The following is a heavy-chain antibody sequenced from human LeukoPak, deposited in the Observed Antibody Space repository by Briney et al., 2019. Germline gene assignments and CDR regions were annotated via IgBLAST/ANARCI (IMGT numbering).Heavy chain of an antibody. V-gene: IGHV6-1*01. CDR3: ARDDTSSRGGFDY. CDR1: GDSVSTNSAT. D-gene: IGHD6-13*01. J-gene: IGHJ4*02. CDR2: TFYRSKWYN. Sequence: SQTLSLTFAISGDSVSTNSATWNWIRQSPSRGLEWLGRTFYRSKWYNEYAVSVRSRIIINPDTSKNQFSLQLNSVTPEDTAVYFCARDDTSSRGGFDYWGQGTLVTVSS.